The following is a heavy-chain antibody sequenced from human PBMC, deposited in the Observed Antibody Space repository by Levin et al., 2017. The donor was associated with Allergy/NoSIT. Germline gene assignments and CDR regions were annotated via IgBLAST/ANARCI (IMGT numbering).Heavy chain of an antibody. CDR1: GDSISSYY. Sequence: SETLSLTCTVSGDSISSYYWSWIRQPPGRGLEWIGYIHYDGKNNYNPSLKSRVTISLDTSKNEFSLKLRSVTAADTALYYCAREYGGDWYFDLWGRGSLVTVSS. CDR2: IHYDGKN. V-gene: IGHV4-59*01. CDR3: AREYGGDWYFDL. J-gene: IGHJ2*01. D-gene: IGHD2-21*01.